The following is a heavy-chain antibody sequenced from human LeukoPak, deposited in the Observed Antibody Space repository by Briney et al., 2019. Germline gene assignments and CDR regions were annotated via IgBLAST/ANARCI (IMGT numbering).Heavy chain of an antibody. D-gene: IGHD6-6*01. J-gene: IGHJ4*02. CDR1: GFTFSSYA. Sequence: GGSLRLSCAASGFTFSSYAMSWVRQAPGKGLEWVSAISGSGGSTYYADSVKGRFTISRDNSKNTLYLQMNSLRAEDTAVYYCAKGGESKAARRLGFDYWGQGTLVTVSS. V-gene: IGHV3-23*01. CDR2: ISGSGGST. CDR3: AKGGESKAARRLGFDY.